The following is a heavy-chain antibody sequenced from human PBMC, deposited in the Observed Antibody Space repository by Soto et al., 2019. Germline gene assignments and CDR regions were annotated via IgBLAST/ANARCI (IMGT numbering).Heavy chain of an antibody. CDR1: GGSISSYY. D-gene: IGHD3-22*01. CDR3: AREQYYDSSGLDAFDI. Sequence: PSETLSLTCTVSGGSISSYYWSWIRQPPGKGLEWIGYIYYSGSTNYNPSLKSRVTISVDTSKNQFSLKLSSVTAADTAVYYCAREQYYDSSGLDAFDIWGQGTTVTVSS. CDR2: IYYSGST. J-gene: IGHJ3*02. V-gene: IGHV4-59*01.